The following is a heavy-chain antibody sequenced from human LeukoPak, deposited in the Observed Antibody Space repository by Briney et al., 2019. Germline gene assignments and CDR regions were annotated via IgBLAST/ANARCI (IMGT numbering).Heavy chain of an antibody. CDR2: TSYDGSNK. CDR3: ARSGAAVAGFDY. D-gene: IGHD6-19*01. CDR1: GFTFSTYH. J-gene: IGHJ4*02. V-gene: IGHV3-30-3*01. Sequence: PGGSLRLSCAASGFTFSTYHMHWVRQALGKGLEWVALTSYDGSNKYYADSVKGRFTISRDNSKNTVYLQMNSLRPEDTAVYYCARSGAAVAGFDYWGQGTLVTVSS.